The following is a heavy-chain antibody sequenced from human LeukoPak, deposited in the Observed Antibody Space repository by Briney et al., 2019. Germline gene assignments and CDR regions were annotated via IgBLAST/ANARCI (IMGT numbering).Heavy chain of an antibody. CDR1: GYTFTSYA. CDR2: INTNTGNP. D-gene: IGHD6-13*01. V-gene: IGHV7-4-1*02. J-gene: IGHJ6*03. CDR3: ARGVTAAGRQPYYYYMDV. Sequence: GASVKVSCKASGYTFTSYAMNWVRQAPGQGLEWMGWINTNTGNPTYAQGFTGRFVFSLDTSVSTAYLQISSLKAEDTAVYYCARGVTAAGRQPYYYYMDVWGKGTTVTVSS.